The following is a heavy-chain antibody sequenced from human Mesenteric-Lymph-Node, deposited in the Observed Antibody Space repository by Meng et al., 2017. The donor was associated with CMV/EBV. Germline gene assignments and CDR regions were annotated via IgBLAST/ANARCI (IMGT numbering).Heavy chain of an antibody. CDR2: IRHDGNNK. J-gene: IGHJ3*01. Sequence: GESLKISCAASGFNFSNYDVHWVRQAPGKGLEWVAFIRHDGNNKYYIDSLKGRFTTSRDNSRNTLYLQMNSLRAEDTAIYYCAREVNTALVTASFDVWGQGTMVTVSS. V-gene: IGHV3-30*02. CDR1: GFNFSNYD. D-gene: IGHD5-18*01. CDR3: AREVNTALVTASFDV.